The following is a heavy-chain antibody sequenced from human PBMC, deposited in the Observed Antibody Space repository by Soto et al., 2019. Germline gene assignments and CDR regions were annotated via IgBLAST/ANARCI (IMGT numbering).Heavy chain of an antibody. D-gene: IGHD5-12*01. CDR1: GFTFSSYA. CDR2: ISGSGGST. Sequence: LRLSCAASGFTFSSYAMSWARQAPGKGLEWVSAISGSGGSTYYADSVKGRFTISRGNSKNTLYLQMNSLRAEDTAVYYCAKGQGLRSNYYGMDVWGQGTTVTVSS. J-gene: IGHJ6*02. CDR3: AKGQGLRSNYYGMDV. V-gene: IGHV3-23*01.